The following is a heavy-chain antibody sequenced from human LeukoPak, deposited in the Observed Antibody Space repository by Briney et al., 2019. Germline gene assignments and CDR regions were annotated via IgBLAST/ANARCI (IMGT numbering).Heavy chain of an antibody. CDR3: AREPRSSSDPYYFDF. Sequence: SETLCLTCTVSGGSIRTYYWSWIRQPPGKGLEWIGYIYYSGSTNYNPSLKSRVTISVDMSKNQFSLKLSSVTAADTAVYYCAREPRSSSDPYYFDFWGQGTLVTVSS. V-gene: IGHV4-59*01. CDR2: IYYSGST. D-gene: IGHD6-25*01. CDR1: GGSIRTYY. J-gene: IGHJ4*02.